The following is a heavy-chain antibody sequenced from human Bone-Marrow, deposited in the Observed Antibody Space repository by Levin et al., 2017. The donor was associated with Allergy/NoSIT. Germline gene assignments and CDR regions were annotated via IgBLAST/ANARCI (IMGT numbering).Heavy chain of an antibody. V-gene: IGHV4-59*01. CDR2: IYYSGST. CDR3: VRAMNAFDI. J-gene: IGHJ3*02. CDR1: GGSISNYH. Sequence: SETLSLTCTVSGGSISNYHWSWIRQPPGKGLEWIGYIYYSGSTNYNPSLKSRVTISVDTSKNQFSLKLRFVTAADTAVYYCVRAMNAFDIWGQGTMVTVSS.